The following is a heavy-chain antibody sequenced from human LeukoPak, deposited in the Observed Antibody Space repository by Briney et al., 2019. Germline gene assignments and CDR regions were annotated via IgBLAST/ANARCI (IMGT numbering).Heavy chain of an antibody. Sequence: GGSLRLSCAASGFTVSSNYMSWVRQAPGKGLEWVSVIYSGGSTYYADSAKGRFTISRDNSKNTLYLQMNSLRAEDTAVYYCARDSLVVVAATRLGYYYGMDVWGQGTTVTVSS. D-gene: IGHD2-15*01. V-gene: IGHV3-53*01. CDR1: GFTVSSNY. CDR3: ARDSLVVVAATRLGYYYGMDV. CDR2: IYSGGST. J-gene: IGHJ6*02.